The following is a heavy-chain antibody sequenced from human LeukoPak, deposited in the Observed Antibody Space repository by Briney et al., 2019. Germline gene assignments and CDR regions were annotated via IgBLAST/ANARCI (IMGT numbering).Heavy chain of an antibody. CDR3: AKNGWLRSSGLWGDY. Sequence: GGSLRLSCVASGFTFSSYAMTWFRQAPGKGLEWVSSFSGGDGSPYHADSMKGRFTISRDNSKSTLYLQMNSLRAEDTAIYYCAKNGWLRSSGLWGDYWGQGALVTVSS. J-gene: IGHJ4*02. V-gene: IGHV3-23*01. CDR1: GFTFSSYA. CDR2: FSGGDGSP. D-gene: IGHD5-12*01.